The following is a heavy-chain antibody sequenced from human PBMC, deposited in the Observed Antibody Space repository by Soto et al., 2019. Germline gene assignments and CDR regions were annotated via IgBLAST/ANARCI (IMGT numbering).Heavy chain of an antibody. CDR1: GYTFTSYA. Sequence: QVQLVQSGAEVKKPGASVKVSCKASGYTFTSYAMHWVRQAPGQRLEWMGWINAGNGNTKYSQKFQGRVTITRDTSASTAYMELSSLRSEDTAVYSCASEYCSGGSCPPYYGMDVWGQGTTVTVSS. V-gene: IGHV1-3*01. CDR2: INAGNGNT. CDR3: ASEYCSGGSCPPYYGMDV. J-gene: IGHJ6*02. D-gene: IGHD2-15*01.